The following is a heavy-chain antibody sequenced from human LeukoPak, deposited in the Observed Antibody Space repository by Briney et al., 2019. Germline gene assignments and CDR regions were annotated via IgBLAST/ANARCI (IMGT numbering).Heavy chain of an antibody. V-gene: IGHV3-23*01. Sequence: PGGSLRLSCAASGFRFSNFAMSWVRQAPGKGLEWVSLIIGSSGDTLYADSVKGRFTISRDISKNRLYLQMNSLRAEDTALYHCAKGAYDYIEMGYFDDWGQGTLVTVS. J-gene: IGHJ4*02. CDR2: IIGSSGDT. CDR1: GFRFSNFA. CDR3: AKGAYDYIEMGYFDD. D-gene: IGHD5-12*01.